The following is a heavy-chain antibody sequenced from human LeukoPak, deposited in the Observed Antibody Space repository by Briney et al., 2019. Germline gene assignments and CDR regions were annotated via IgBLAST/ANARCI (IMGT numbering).Heavy chain of an antibody. CDR1: GFTSTSYW. CDR3: ARLTPPFDY. J-gene: IGHJ4*02. Sequence: GPSLRLSRPASGFTSTSYWMHWFRQAPGKGLVCGARINSDGSSTNYADSVKGRFTISRDNAKSRLYLQMNSLRAEDTAVYCCARLTPPFDYWGPGTLVTVSS. D-gene: IGHD3-16*01. V-gene: IGHV3-74*01. CDR2: INSDGSST.